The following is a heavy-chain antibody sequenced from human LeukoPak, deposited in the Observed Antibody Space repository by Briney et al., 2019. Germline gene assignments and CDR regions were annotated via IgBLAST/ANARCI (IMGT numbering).Heavy chain of an antibody. V-gene: IGHV3-66*01. Sequence: PGGSLRLSCAASRLNVSSSYMSWVRQAPGKGLEWVSVLYGGGTTWYVESVKGRFSVSRDKSKKTLFLQMSSLRAEDTAFYFCAIRRPHHDFDYWGQGTLVTVSS. D-gene: IGHD3-10*01. CDR1: RLNVSSSY. CDR3: AIRRPHHDFDY. J-gene: IGHJ4*02. CDR2: LYGGGTT.